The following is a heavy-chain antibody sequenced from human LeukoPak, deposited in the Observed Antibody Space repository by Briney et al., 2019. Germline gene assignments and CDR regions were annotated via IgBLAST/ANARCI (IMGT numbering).Heavy chain of an antibody. Sequence: SETLSLTCTVSGGSISSGSYYWSWIRQPAGKGLEWIGRIYTSGSTNYNPSLKSRVTISVDTSKNQFSLKLSSVTAADTAVYYCGVWSYYYGSGISDYFDYWGQGTLVTVSS. CDR3: GVWSYYYGSGISDYFDY. V-gene: IGHV4-61*02. CDR1: GGSISSGSYY. J-gene: IGHJ4*02. CDR2: IYTSGST. D-gene: IGHD3-10*01.